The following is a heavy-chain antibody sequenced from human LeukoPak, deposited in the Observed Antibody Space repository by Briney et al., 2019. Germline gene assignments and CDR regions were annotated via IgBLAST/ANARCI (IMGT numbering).Heavy chain of an antibody. CDR3: ARALRFLEWLYYGSDY. D-gene: IGHD3-3*01. V-gene: IGHV1-18*01. Sequence: ASVKVSCEASGYTFTSYGISWVRQAPGQGLEWMGWISAYNGNTNYAQKLQGRVTMTTDTSTSTAYMELRSLRSDDTAVYYCARALRFLEWLYYGSDYWGQGTLVTVSS. CDR2: ISAYNGNT. J-gene: IGHJ4*02. CDR1: GYTFTSYG.